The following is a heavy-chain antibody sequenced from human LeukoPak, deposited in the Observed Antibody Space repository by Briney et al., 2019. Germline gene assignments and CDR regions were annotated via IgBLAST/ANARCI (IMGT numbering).Heavy chain of an antibody. Sequence: PGGSLRLSCAASGFTFSSYAMHRVRQAPGKGLEWVAVVSFDGDNKYYADSVKDRFTISRDNSQNTLYLQLNSLRAEDTAVYYCARDWTLNYWGQGTLVTVSS. CDR1: GFTFSSYA. CDR2: VSFDGDNK. D-gene: IGHD3/OR15-3a*01. V-gene: IGHV3-30-3*01. CDR3: ARDWTLNY. J-gene: IGHJ4*02.